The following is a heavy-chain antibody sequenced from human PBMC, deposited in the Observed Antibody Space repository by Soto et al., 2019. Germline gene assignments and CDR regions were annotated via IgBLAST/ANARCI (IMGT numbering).Heavy chain of an antibody. V-gene: IGHV1-3*01. CDR1: GYTLTSYA. J-gene: IGHJ6*02. CDR3: ARPRITMVRGVIPKPYGMDV. CDR2: INAGNGNT. Sequence: GASVKVSCKASGYTLTSYAMHWVRQAPGQRLEWMGWINAGNGNTKYSQKFQGRVTITRDTSASTANMELSSLRSEDTAVYYCARPRITMVRGVIPKPYGMDVWGQGTTVTVSS. D-gene: IGHD3-10*01.